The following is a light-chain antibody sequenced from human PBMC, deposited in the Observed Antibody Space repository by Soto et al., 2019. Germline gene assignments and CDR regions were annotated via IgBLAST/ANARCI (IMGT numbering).Light chain of an antibody. CDR3: QQYGSSPT. J-gene: IGKJ1*01. CDR1: QSVRSTY. CDR2: GAS. Sequence: EILLTQSPGTLSLSPGERATLSCRAGQSVRSTYLAWYQKKPGHAPSLLIYGASSRATGIPDRFSGSGSGTDFTLTISGPEPEDFAVYYCQQYGSSPTFGQGTKVDIK. V-gene: IGKV3-20*01.